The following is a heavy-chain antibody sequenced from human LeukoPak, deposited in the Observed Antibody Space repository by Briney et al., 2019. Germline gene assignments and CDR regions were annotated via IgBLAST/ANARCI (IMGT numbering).Heavy chain of an antibody. CDR2: ISSSGSTT. CDR3: ARGLLCGSCYYTFDY. V-gene: IGHV3-48*03. D-gene: IGHD2-15*01. CDR1: GFTFSSYE. J-gene: IGHJ4*02. Sequence: GGSLGLSCAASGFTFSSYEMNWVRQAPGKGLEWVSYISSSGSTTYYADSVKGRFTISRDNAKNSLHLQMNSLRAEDTAVYYCARGLLCGSCYYTFDYWGQGTLVTVSS.